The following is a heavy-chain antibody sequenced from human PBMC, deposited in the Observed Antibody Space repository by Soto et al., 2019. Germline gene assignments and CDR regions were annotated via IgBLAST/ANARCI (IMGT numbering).Heavy chain of an antibody. CDR1: GYTFTSYY. CDR2: INPSGGST. D-gene: IGHD3-3*01. V-gene: IGHV1-46*01. CDR3: AGEAIFGVVMREGWNDYYGMDV. J-gene: IGHJ6*02. Sequence: QVQLVQSGAEVKKPGASVKVSCKASGYTFTSYYMHWVRQAPEQGLAWMVIINPSGGSTSYAQKYQGRVTITKHTTKSKNYMELSSLGSYATAVSYCAGEAIFGVVMREGWNDYYGMDVWGQGNTVTVSS.